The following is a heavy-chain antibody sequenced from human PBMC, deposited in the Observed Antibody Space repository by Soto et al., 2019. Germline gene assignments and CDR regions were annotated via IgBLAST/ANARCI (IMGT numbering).Heavy chain of an antibody. CDR2: IYYSGST. J-gene: IGHJ4*02. CDR3: ARVFSGYDSHFDY. V-gene: IGHV4-59*01. CDR1: GGSISSYY. D-gene: IGHD5-12*01. Sequence: TSETLSLTCTVSGGSISSYYWSWIRQPPGKGLGWIGYIYYSGSTNYNPSLKSRVTISVDTSKNQFSLKLSSVTAADTAVYYCARVFSGYDSHFDYWGQGTLVTVS.